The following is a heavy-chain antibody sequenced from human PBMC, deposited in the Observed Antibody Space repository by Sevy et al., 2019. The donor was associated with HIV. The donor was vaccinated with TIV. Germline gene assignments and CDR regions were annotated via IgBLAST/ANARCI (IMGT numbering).Heavy chain of an antibody. Sequence: GGSLRLSCTASGFTFSSYEMNGVRQAPGKGLEWVSYITLSGSTIYYADSVKGRFTISRDNAKNSLYLQMNSLRAEDTTVYYCARDRQGITVAGTAIDYWGQGTLVTVSS. CDR3: ARDRQGITVAGTAIDY. CDR2: ITLSGSTI. J-gene: IGHJ4*02. V-gene: IGHV3-48*03. D-gene: IGHD6-19*01. CDR1: GFTFSSYE.